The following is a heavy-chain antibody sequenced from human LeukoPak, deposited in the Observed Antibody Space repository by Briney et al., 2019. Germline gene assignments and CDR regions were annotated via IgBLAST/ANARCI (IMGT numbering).Heavy chain of an antibody. Sequence: ASVKVSCKASGYTFTSYGITWVRQAPGQGLEWMGWISAYNGNTNYVQKFQGRVTMTTDTSTSTAYMELRSLRSDDTAVYYCARDISPTTVVAVFDYWGQGTLVTVSS. CDR3: ARDISPTTVVAVFDY. CDR1: GYTFTSYG. J-gene: IGHJ4*02. V-gene: IGHV1-18*01. CDR2: ISAYNGNT. D-gene: IGHD4-23*01.